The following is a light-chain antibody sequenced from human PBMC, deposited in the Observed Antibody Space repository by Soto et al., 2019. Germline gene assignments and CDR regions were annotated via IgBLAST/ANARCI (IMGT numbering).Light chain of an antibody. CDR1: QSISTW. CDR2: DAS. Sequence: DIPMTQSPSTLSASVGDRVTITCRASQSISTWLAWLQQKPGKAPKLLMYDASTLESGVPSRFSGSGSGTVFKLTISSLQPDDFATDHCHQDSRYKWTFGQGTKVEIK. J-gene: IGKJ1*01. CDR3: HQDSRYKWT. V-gene: IGKV1-5*01.